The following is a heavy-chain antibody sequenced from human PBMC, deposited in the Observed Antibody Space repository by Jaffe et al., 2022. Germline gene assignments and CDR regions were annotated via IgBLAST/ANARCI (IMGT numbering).Heavy chain of an antibody. J-gene: IGHJ4*02. CDR2: IRPSGTTT. D-gene: IGHD3-10*01. CDR3: ARGYGSGTYYQ. Sequence: EVQLVESGGGLVQPGGSLRLSCAASGFPFSNYDMTWVRQTPGKGLECISSIRPSGTTTDYADSVRGRFTISRDNGKNSVFLQMNSLRAEDTAVYYCARGYGSGTYYQWGQGTLVTVSS. CDR1: GFPFSNYD. V-gene: IGHV3-48*01.